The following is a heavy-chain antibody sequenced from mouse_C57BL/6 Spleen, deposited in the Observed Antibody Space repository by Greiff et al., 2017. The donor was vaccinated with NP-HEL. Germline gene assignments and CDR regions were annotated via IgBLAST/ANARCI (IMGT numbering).Heavy chain of an antibody. Sequence: EVQLQQSGPELVKPGASVKISCKASGYTFTDYYMNWVKQSHGKSLEWIGDINPNNGGTSYNQKFKGKATLTVDKSSSTAYMELRSLTSEDSAVYYCARVYGLDYWGQGTSVTVSS. D-gene: IGHD1-1*02. CDR1: GYTFTDYY. CDR2: INPNNGGT. J-gene: IGHJ4*01. V-gene: IGHV1-26*01. CDR3: ARVYGLDY.